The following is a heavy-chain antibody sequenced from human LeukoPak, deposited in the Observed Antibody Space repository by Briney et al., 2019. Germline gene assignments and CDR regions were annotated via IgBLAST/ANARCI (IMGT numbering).Heavy chain of an antibody. D-gene: IGHD3-10*01. CDR1: GGSISSSSYY. V-gene: IGHV4-39*01. CDR2: IYYSGST. Sequence: KPSETLSLTCTVSGGSISSSSYYWGWIRQPPGKGLEWIGSIYYSGSTYYNPSLKSRVTISVDTSKNQFSLKLSSVTAADTAVYYCARQRIYYGSGSYFDYWGQGTLVTVSS. J-gene: IGHJ4*02. CDR3: ARQRIYYGSGSYFDY.